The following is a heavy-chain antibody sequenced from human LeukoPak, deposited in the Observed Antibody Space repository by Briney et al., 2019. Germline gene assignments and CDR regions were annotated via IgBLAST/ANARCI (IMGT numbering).Heavy chain of an antibody. J-gene: IGHJ4*02. CDR2: ISYDGSNK. D-gene: IGHD1-26*01. Sequence: GGSLRLSCAASGFPFSSYAMHWVRQAPGKGLEWVAVISYDGSNKYYADSVKGRFTISRDNSKNTLYLQMNSLRAEDTAVYYCARKYPGSGSYYNYFDYWGQGTLVTVSS. CDR3: ARKYPGSGSYYNYFDY. V-gene: IGHV3-30-3*01. CDR1: GFPFSSYA.